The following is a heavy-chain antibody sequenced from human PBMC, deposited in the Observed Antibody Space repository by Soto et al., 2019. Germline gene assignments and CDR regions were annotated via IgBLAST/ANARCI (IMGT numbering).Heavy chain of an antibody. J-gene: IGHJ5*02. CDR2: INPSGGST. CDR1: GYTFTSYY. CDR3: ARDHGYCSGDSCYRYNWFDP. Sequence: ASVKVSCKASGYTFTSYYMHWVRQAPGQGLEWMGIINPSGGSTSYAQKFQGRVTMTRDTSTSTVYMELSSLRSEDTAVYYCARDHGYCSGDSCYRYNWFDPWGQGTLVTVSS. V-gene: IGHV1-46*03. D-gene: IGHD2-15*01.